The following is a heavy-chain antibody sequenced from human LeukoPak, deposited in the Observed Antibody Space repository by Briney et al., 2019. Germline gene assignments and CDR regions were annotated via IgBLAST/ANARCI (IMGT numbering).Heavy chain of an antibody. CDR2: ISSSGSTI. CDR1: GFTFSSYE. J-gene: IGHJ4*02. Sequence: GGSLRLSCAASGFTFSSYEMNWVRQAPGKGLEWVSYISSSGSTIYYADSVKGRFTISRDNSKNTLYLQMNSLRAEDTAVYYCAKGDTTWELPHDYWGQGTLVTASS. V-gene: IGHV3-48*03. CDR3: AKGDTTWELPHDY. D-gene: IGHD1-26*01.